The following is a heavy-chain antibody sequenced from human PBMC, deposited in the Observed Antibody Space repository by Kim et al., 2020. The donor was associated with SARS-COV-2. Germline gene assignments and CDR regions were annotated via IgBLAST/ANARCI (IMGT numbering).Heavy chain of an antibody. V-gene: IGHV1-8*01. J-gene: IGHJ4*02. CDR3: ARGGRWWLFLGAPFDY. Sequence: ASVKVSCKASGYTFTSYDINWVRQATGQGLEWMGWMNPNSGNTGYAQKFQGRVTMTRNTSISTAYMELSSLRSEDTAVYYCARGGRWWLFLGAPFDYWGQGTLVTVSS. CDR2: MNPNSGNT. CDR1: GYTFTSYD. D-gene: IGHD2-21*01.